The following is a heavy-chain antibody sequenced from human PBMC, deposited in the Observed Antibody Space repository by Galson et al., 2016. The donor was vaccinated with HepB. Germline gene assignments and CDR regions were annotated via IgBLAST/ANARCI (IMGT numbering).Heavy chain of an antibody. V-gene: IGHV1-3*01. J-gene: IGHJ2*01. D-gene: IGHD1-1*01. CDR2: ISAGNGNT. Sequence: SVKVSCKASGNTFTSDAIHWVRQAPGQGLEWMGWISAGNGNTHYSQKFQDRVSNTRDTSASTAFMELRSLRSEDTAKYYCTRATKTGTTGYWGRGTLVTVSS. CDR3: TRATKTGTTGY. CDR1: GNTFTSDA.